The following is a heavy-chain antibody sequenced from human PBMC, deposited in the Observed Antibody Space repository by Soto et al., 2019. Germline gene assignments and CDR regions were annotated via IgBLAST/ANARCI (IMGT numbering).Heavy chain of an antibody. D-gene: IGHD6-25*01. CDR3: ARRKERSGPHYFDY. CDR2: MNPDNGNT. J-gene: IGHJ4*02. Sequence: ASVKVSCKASGYTFTTYDIHWVRQVTGRGLEWMGWMNPDNGNTGPTQKFQGRVTMTRNTSISTVYMELTSLRSEDTAVYYCARRKERSGPHYFDYWGQGSLVTVSS. V-gene: IGHV1-8*01. CDR1: GYTFTTYD.